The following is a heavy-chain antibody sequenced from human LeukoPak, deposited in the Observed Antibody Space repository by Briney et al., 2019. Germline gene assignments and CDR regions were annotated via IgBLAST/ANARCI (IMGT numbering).Heavy chain of an antibody. CDR2: IYPGDSDT. V-gene: IGHV5-51*01. CDR1: GYSFTSYC. J-gene: IGHJ6*03. CDR3: ARRFGYSSSPTSYYYYYMDV. D-gene: IGHD6-6*01. Sequence: GESLKISCKGSGYSFTSYCIGWVRQMPGKGLEWMGIIYPGDSDTRYSPSFQGQVTISADKSISTAYLQWSSLKASDTAMYYCARRFGYSSSPTSYYYYYMDVWGKGTTVTVSS.